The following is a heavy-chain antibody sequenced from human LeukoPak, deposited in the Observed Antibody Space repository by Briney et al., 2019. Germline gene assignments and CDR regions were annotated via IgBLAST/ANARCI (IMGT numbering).Heavy chain of an antibody. CDR3: ARVAIAAVGNQHFDC. Sequence: PSETLSLTCTVSGGSISSGGYYWSWIRQHPGKGPEWIGNIHYSGNTYYNPSLQTRVTISVDTSKSQFSLKLSSVTAADTAVYYCARVAIAAVGNQHFDCWGQGTLVTVSS. J-gene: IGHJ4*02. D-gene: IGHD6-13*01. V-gene: IGHV4-31*03. CDR2: IHYSGNT. CDR1: GGSISSGGYY.